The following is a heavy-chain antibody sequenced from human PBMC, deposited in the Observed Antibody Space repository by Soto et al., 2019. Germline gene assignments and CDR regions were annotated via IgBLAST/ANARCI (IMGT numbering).Heavy chain of an antibody. CDR2: IYYSGST. CDR1: GGSISSYY. D-gene: IGHD6-19*01. CDR3: ARAGIAVAGTAVDWYFDL. J-gene: IGHJ2*01. V-gene: IGHV4-59*01. Sequence: QVQLQESGPGLVKPSETLSLTCTVSGGSISSYYWSWIRQPPGKGLEWIGYIYYSGSTNYNPSLKSRVTMSVDTSKNQFSLKLSSVTAADTAVYYCARAGIAVAGTAVDWYFDLWGRGTLVTVSS.